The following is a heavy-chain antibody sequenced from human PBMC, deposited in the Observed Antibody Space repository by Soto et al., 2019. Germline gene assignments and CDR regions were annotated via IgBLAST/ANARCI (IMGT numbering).Heavy chain of an antibody. J-gene: IGHJ3*02. V-gene: IGHV3-48*01. CDR3: ARDIVDYDFRWGIDAFVI. Sequence: GGSLRLSCAASGFTFSSYSMNWVRQAPGKGLEWVSYISSSSSTIYYADSVKGRFTISRDNAKNSLYLQMNSLRAEDTAVYYCARDIVDYDFRWGIDAFVIWGQGKLVPVSS. CDR2: ISSSSSTI. CDR1: GFTFSSYS. D-gene: IGHD3-3*01.